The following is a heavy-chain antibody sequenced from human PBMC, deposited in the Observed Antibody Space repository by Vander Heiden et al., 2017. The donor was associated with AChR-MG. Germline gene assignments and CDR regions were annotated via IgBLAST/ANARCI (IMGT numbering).Heavy chain of an antibody. CDR2: IKEDGSEK. J-gene: IGHJ4*02. V-gene: IGHV3-7*01. CDR3: AKDRDRSLEPG. CDR1: GFAFSTHW. D-gene: IGHD3-3*01. Sequence: DVHLVESGGGLVQPGGSLRVSGTASGFAFSTHWMSWVRQAPGKGLEWVGQIKEDGSEKYYVDAVRGRFTISRDNGKNSVYLQMNSLRDEDTAVYYCAKDRDRSLEPGWGQGTLVTVSS.